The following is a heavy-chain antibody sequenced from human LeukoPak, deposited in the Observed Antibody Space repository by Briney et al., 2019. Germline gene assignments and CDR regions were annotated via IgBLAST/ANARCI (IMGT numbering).Heavy chain of an antibody. V-gene: IGHV1-2*02. D-gene: IGHD2-2*02. CDR3: AREASIVVVPAAILGGVDY. Sequence: ASVKVSCKASGYTFTGDYMHWVRQAPGQGLEWMGWINPNSGGTNYAQKFQGRVTMTRDTSISTAYMELSRLRSDDTAVYYCAREASIVVVPAAILGGVDYWGQGTLVTVSS. CDR2: INPNSGGT. CDR1: GYTFTGDY. J-gene: IGHJ4*02.